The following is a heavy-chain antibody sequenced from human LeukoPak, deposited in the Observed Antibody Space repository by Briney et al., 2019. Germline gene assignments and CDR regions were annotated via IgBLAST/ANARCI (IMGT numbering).Heavy chain of an antibody. CDR3: ASPGIAVSGGSTPFSD. Sequence: ASVKVSCKASGYTFTSYGISWVRQAPGQGLEWMGWISAYNGNTNYAQKLQGRVTMTTDTSTSTAYMELRSLRSDDTAVYYCASPGIAVSGGSTPFSDWGQGTLVTVSS. D-gene: IGHD6-19*01. CDR1: GYTFTSYG. CDR2: ISAYNGNT. V-gene: IGHV1-18*01. J-gene: IGHJ4*02.